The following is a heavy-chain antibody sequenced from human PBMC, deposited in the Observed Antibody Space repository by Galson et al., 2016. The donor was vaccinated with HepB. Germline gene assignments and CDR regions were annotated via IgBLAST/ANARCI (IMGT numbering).Heavy chain of an antibody. V-gene: IGHV1-46*01. D-gene: IGHD1-7*01. CDR3: ARDELMDV. CDR1: TYTFITYY. J-gene: IGHJ6*02. Sequence: SVKVSCKASTYTFITYYLHWVRQAPGQGLEWMGIINPTTGTTTYAQKFQGRITMTRNTSTSTVYMELSSLRSDDTAVYYCARDELMDVWGQGTTVTVSS. CDR2: INPTTGTT.